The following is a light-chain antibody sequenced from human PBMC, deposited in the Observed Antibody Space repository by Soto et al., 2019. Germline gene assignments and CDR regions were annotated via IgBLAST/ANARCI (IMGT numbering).Light chain of an antibody. CDR3: QQYYSTPRA. CDR1: QSLLYSSDNKNY. V-gene: IGKV4-1*01. CDR2: WAS. J-gene: IGKJ1*01. Sequence: DIVMTQSPDSLPVSLGERATINCKSSQSLLYSSDNKNYLAWYQQKPGQPPKLLIYWASTRESGVPDRFSASGSGTDVTLTISSQQAEDVAVYYCQQYYSTPRAFGQGTKVEIK.